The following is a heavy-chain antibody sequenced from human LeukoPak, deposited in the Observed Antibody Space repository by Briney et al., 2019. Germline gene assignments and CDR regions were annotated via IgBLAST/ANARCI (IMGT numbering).Heavy chain of an antibody. CDR2: ITAYNGKT. CDR3: ARDGLYYSSGGIYYYYGMDV. Sequence: ASVKVSCKASGYTFASYGISWVRQAPGQGLEWMGWITAYNGKTNYAQKLQGRVTMTTDTSTSTAYMELRSLRSDDTAVYYCARDGLYYSSGGIYYYYGMDVWGQGTTVTVSS. CDR1: GYTFASYG. D-gene: IGHD6-19*01. J-gene: IGHJ6*02. V-gene: IGHV1-18*01.